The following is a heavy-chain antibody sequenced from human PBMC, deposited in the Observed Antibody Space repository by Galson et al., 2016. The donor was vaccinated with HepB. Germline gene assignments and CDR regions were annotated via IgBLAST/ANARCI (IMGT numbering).Heavy chain of an antibody. CDR1: GYTFTRYY. CDR2: INPSGGST. CDR3: ARDKYDYYDSRGYVERGYYMDV. D-gene: IGHD3-22*01. Sequence: SVKVSCKASGYTFTRYYMHWVRLAPGQGLEWMGIINPSGGSTSYAQKFQGRVTMTSDTSTSTVNMELSSLRSEDTAVYYCARDKYDYYDSRGYVERGYYMDVWGQGTLVTASS. J-gene: IGHJ4*02. V-gene: IGHV1-46*01.